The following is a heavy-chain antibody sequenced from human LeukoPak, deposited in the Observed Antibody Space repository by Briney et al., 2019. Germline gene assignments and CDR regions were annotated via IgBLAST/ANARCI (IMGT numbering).Heavy chain of an antibody. Sequence: KTSETLSLTCTVSGGSISSSSYYWGWIRQPPGKGLEWIGSIYYSGSTYYNPSLKSRVTISVDTSKNQFSLKLSSVTAADTAVYYCARRDDILTGYLGYWGQGTLVTVSS. J-gene: IGHJ4*02. CDR1: GGSISSSSYY. CDR2: IYYSGST. D-gene: IGHD3-9*01. V-gene: IGHV4-39*01. CDR3: ARRDDILTGYLGY.